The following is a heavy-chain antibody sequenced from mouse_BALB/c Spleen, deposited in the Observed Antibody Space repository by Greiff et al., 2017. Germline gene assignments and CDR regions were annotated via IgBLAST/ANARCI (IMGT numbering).Heavy chain of an antibody. CDR2: ISSGGSYT. J-gene: IGHJ4*01. D-gene: IGHD2-10*02. CDR1: GFTFSSYT. Sequence: EVKLVESGGGLVKPGGSLKLSCAASGFTFSSYTMSWVRQTPEKRLEWVATISSGGSYTYYPDSVKGRFTISRDNAKNTLYLQMSSLKSEDTAMYYCTRDRGEYGNYNYAMDHWGQGTSVTVSS. CDR3: TRDRGEYGNYNYAMDH. V-gene: IGHV5-6-4*01.